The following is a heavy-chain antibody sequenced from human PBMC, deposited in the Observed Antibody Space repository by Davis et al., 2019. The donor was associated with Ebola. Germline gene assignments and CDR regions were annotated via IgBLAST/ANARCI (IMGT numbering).Heavy chain of an antibody. J-gene: IGHJ4*02. CDR3: ARTNFYGDYVFDY. Sequence: AASVKVSCNASGYTFTGYYMHWVRQAPGQGLEWMGWINPNSGGTNYAQKFQGWVTMTRDTSISTAYMELSRLRSDDTAVYYCARTNFYGDYVFDYWGQGTPVTVSS. CDR2: INPNSGGT. CDR1: GYTFTGYY. V-gene: IGHV1-2*04. D-gene: IGHD4-17*01.